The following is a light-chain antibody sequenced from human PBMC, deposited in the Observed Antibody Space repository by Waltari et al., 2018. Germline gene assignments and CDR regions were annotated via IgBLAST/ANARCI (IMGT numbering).Light chain of an antibody. Sequence: QSVLTQPPSASGTPEQRVTISCSGTSSNIGRNSVNWYQQLPGMAPKLLIYSSSQLPSGVPDRFSASKSGTSATLAISGPQSADEADYYCAAWDDSLTLVVFGGGTKLTVL. V-gene: IGLV1-44*01. CDR1: SSNIGRNS. J-gene: IGLJ2*01. CDR3: AAWDDSLTLVV. CDR2: SSS.